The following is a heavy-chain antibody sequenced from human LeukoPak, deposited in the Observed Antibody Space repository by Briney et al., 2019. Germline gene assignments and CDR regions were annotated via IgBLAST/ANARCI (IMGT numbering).Heavy chain of an antibody. CDR1: GGSISSYY. J-gene: IGHJ4*02. V-gene: IGHV4-59*01. CDR2: IYYSGTT. Sequence: KSSETLSLPCTVSGGSISSYYWGWIRQPPGKGLEWIGYIYYSGTTNYNPSLKSRVTISVDTSKNQFSLKLSSVTAADTAVYYCARVISSSSGFDFWGQGTLDTVSS. CDR3: ARVISSSSGFDF. D-gene: IGHD6-6*01.